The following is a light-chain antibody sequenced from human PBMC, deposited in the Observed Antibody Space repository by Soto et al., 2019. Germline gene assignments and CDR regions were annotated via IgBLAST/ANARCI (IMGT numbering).Light chain of an antibody. Sequence: DVVMTQAPLSLSVTPGQPASMSCKSSQSLLHRDGKTYLYWYLQKPGQPPQLLIYEVSNRFCGVSDRFSASGSGTDFTLKISRVEAEDVGVYYCMQDVELPFTFGGGTNVEI. V-gene: IGKV2D-29*01. CDR3: MQDVELPFT. J-gene: IGKJ4*01. CDR2: EVS. CDR1: QSLLHRDGKTY.